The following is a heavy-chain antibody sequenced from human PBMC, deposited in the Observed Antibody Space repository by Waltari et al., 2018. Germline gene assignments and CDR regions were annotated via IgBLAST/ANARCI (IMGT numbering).Heavy chain of an antibody. CDR1: GYTFTGYY. V-gene: IGHV1-2*06. J-gene: IGHJ4*02. Sequence: QVQLVQSGAEVKKPGASVKVSCKASGYTFTGYYMHWVRQAPGQGLEWMGRINLNTGNPHDEQKFQGRVTMTRDTSISTANMDLSRLGSDDTAVYYCARHEPAAGEVLDYWGQGTLVTVSS. CDR2: INLNTGNP. CDR3: ARHEPAAGEVLDY. D-gene: IGHD6-13*01.